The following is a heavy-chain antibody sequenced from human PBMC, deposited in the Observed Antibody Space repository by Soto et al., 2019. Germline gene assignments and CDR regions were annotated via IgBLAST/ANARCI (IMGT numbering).Heavy chain of an antibody. D-gene: IGHD5-12*01. CDR1: GGSISSYY. CDR3: ARGMGTITHFDS. J-gene: IGHJ4*02. CDR2: IYDVGIT. V-gene: IGHV4-59*01. Sequence: QVQLQESGPGLVKPSETLSLTCTASGGSISSYYWSWIRQPPGKGLECIGYIYDVGITNYHPSLESRATIAVGTSKNQFSLKLSSVTAADAAVYYCARGMGTITHFDSWGQGTLATVSS.